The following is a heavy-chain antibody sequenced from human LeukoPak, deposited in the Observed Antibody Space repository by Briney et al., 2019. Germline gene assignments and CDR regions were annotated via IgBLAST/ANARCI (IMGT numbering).Heavy chain of an antibody. J-gene: IGHJ4*02. CDR3: ARDLRRYDFWSGYYVAGY. D-gene: IGHD3-3*01. V-gene: IGHV1-2*06. Sequence: GASVKVSCKASGYTFTGYYMHWVRQAPGQGLEWMGRINPNSGGTNYAQKFQGRVTMTRDTSISTAYMELSRLRSDDTAVYYCARDLRRYDFWSGYYVAGYWGQGTLVTVSS. CDR1: GYTFTGYY. CDR2: INPNSGGT.